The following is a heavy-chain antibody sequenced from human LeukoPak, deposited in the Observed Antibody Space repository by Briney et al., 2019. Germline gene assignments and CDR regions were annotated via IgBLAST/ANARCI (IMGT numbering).Heavy chain of an antibody. Sequence: GGSLRLSCAASGFSVNSNYMTWVRQAPGKGLEWVSVLYTGGNTYYAESVQGRFCISRDNSRNTLYLQMNSLRAEDTAVYYCARGFYFVGRQPAYAFDFWGLGTLVTVSS. CDR1: GFSVNSNY. CDR2: LYTGGNT. V-gene: IGHV3-53*01. J-gene: IGHJ4*02. CDR3: ARGFYFVGRQPAYAFDF. D-gene: IGHD3-10*02.